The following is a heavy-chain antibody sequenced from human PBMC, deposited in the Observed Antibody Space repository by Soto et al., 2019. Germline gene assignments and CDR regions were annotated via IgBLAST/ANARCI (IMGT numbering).Heavy chain of an antibody. D-gene: IGHD3-22*01. Sequence: TSETLSLTFTFSGGLISSYYWSWIRQPPGKGLESIGYIYYSGSTLYNPSLKSRVTISVDTSKNQFSLKLSSVTAADTAVYYCARAGNYYDSSGYPDYWGQGTLVTVSS. J-gene: IGHJ4*02. CDR2: IYYSGST. CDR3: ARAGNYYDSSGYPDY. CDR1: GGLISSYY. V-gene: IGHV4-59*08.